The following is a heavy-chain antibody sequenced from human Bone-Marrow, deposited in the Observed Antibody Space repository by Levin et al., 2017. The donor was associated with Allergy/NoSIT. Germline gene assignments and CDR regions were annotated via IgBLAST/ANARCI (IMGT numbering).Heavy chain of an antibody. CDR1: GDSVSSNNAA. Sequence: SETLSLTCAISGDSVSSNNAAWNWIRQSPSRGLEWLGRTYYRSKWYNDYATSVKGRIIINTDTSKNQFSLQLNSVTPEDTAVYYCASGWALFNWGQGTLVTVSS. V-gene: IGHV6-1*01. CDR2: TYYRSKWYN. CDR3: ASGWALFN. J-gene: IGHJ4*02. D-gene: IGHD1-26*01.